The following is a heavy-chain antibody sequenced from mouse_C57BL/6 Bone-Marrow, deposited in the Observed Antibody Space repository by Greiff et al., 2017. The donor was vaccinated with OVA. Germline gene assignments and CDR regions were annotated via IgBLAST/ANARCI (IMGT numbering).Heavy chain of an antibody. Sequence: QVQLQQPGAELVKPGASVKMSCKASGYTFTSYWITWVKQRPGQGLEWIGDIYPGSGSTNYNEKFKGKATLTVDTSSSTAYMQLSSLTSEDSAVYYCAREGVMGNYLLDYAMDYWGQGTSVTVSS. CDR3: AREGVMGNYLLDYAMDY. CDR2: IYPGSGST. V-gene: IGHV1-55*01. D-gene: IGHD2-1*01. CDR1: GYTFTSYW. J-gene: IGHJ4*01.